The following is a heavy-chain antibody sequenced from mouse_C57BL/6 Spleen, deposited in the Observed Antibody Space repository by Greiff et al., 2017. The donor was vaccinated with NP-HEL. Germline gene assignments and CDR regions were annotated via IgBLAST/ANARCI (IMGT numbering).Heavy chain of an antibody. D-gene: IGHD2-3*01. CDR3: TREGTYDPSWFAY. Sequence: QVQLQQSGAELVRPGASVTLSCKASGYTFTDYEMHWVKQTPVHGLEWIGAIDPETGGTAYNQKFKGKAILTADKSSSTAYMELRSLTSEDSAVYYCTREGTYDPSWFAYWGQGTLVTVSA. CDR2: IDPETGGT. J-gene: IGHJ3*01. V-gene: IGHV1-15*01. CDR1: GYTFTDYE.